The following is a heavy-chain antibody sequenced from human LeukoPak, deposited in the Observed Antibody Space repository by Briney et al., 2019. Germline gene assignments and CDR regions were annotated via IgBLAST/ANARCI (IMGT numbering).Heavy chain of an antibody. D-gene: IGHD3-9*01. Sequence: PGGSLRLSCAASGFTFSSYAMSWVRQAPGKGLEWVSAISSSSSYIYYADSVKGRFTISRDNAKNSLYLQMNSLRAEDTAVYYCARGLFDWLFLDYWGQGTLVTVSS. CDR3: ARGLFDWLFLDY. CDR1: GFTFSSYA. J-gene: IGHJ4*02. V-gene: IGHV3-21*01. CDR2: ISSSSSYI.